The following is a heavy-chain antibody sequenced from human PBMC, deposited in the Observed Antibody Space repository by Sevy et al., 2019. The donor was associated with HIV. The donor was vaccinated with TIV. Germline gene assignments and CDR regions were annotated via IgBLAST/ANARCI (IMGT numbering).Heavy chain of an antibody. V-gene: IGHV1-69*13. Sequence: ASVKVSCKASGRTFNNYAISWVRQAPGQGLEWMGGIIPMLGTAYYVQKFQDRVTITADESTSTAYMEWSSLRSEDTAVYYCARSISWYASFDYWGQGTLVTVSS. J-gene: IGHJ4*02. CDR2: IIPMLGTA. CDR1: GRTFNNYA. D-gene: IGHD6-13*01. CDR3: ARSISWYASFDY.